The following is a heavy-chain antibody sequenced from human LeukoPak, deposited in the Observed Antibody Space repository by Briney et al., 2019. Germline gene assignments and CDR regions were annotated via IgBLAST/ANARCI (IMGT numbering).Heavy chain of an antibody. Sequence: GGSLRLSCAASGFTFSSYAMSWVRQAPGKGLEWVSAISGSGGSTYYADSMKGRFTISRDNSKNTLYLQMNSLRAEDTAVYYCAKDLLQYQYYFDYWGQGTLVTVSS. CDR1: GFTFSSYA. CDR3: AKDLLQYQYYFDY. CDR2: ISGSGGST. V-gene: IGHV3-23*01. D-gene: IGHD2-2*01. J-gene: IGHJ4*02.